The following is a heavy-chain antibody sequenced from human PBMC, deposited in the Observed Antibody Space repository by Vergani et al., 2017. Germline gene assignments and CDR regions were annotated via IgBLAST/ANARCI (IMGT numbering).Heavy chain of an antibody. V-gene: IGHV1-69*13. CDR3: ARVLRVVVPAAMRSYYYYMDV. CDR2: IIPIFGTA. J-gene: IGHJ6*03. Sequence: QVQLVQSGAEVKKPGSSVKVSCKASGGTFSSYAISWVRQAPGQGLEWMGRIIPIFGTANYAQKFQGRVTITADESTSTAYMELSSLRSEDTAVYYCARVLRVVVPAAMRSYYYYMDVWGKGTTVTVSS. D-gene: IGHD2-2*01. CDR1: GGTFSSYA.